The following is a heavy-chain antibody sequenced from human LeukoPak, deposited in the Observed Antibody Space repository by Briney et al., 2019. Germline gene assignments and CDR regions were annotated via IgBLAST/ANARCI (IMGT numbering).Heavy chain of an antibody. J-gene: IGHJ4*02. Sequence: ASVKVSCKASGYTFTGYYMHWVRQAPGQGLEWMGRINPNSGGTNYAQKFQGRVTMTRDTSISTAYMELSRLRSDDTAVYYCARGGYCSSTSCYEAWFFDYWGQGTLVTVSS. CDR3: ARGGYCSSTSCYEAWFFDY. V-gene: IGHV1-2*06. CDR2: INPNSGGT. CDR1: GYTFTGYY. D-gene: IGHD2-2*03.